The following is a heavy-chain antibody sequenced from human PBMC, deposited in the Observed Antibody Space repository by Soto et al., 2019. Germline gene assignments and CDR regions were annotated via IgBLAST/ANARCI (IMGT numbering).Heavy chain of an antibody. V-gene: IGHV3-15*07. J-gene: IGHJ6*02. D-gene: IGHD2-8*01. CDR1: GFTFSNAW. CDR2: IKSKTDGGTT. Sequence: GGSLRLSCAASGFTFSNAWMNWVRQAPGKGLEWVGRIKSKTDGGTTDNAAPVKGRFTISRDDSKNTLYLQMNSLKTEDTAVYYCTQMVYAIPAGNYYGMDVWGQGTTVTVSS. CDR3: TQMVYAIPAGNYYGMDV.